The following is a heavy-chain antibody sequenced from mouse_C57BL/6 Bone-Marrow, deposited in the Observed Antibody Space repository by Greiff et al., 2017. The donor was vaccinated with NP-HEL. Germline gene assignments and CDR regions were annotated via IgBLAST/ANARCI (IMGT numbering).Heavy chain of an antibody. CDR3: ARRGFLLRFFDY. CDR1: GYAFTNYL. J-gene: IGHJ2*01. Sequence: QVQLQQSGAELVRPGTSVKVSCKASGYAFTNYLIEWVKQRPGQGLEWIGVINPGSGGTNYNEKFKGKATLTADKSSSTAYMQLSSLTSEDSAVYFCARRGFLLRFFDYWGQGTTLTVSS. D-gene: IGHD1-1*01. V-gene: IGHV1-54*01. CDR2: INPGSGGT.